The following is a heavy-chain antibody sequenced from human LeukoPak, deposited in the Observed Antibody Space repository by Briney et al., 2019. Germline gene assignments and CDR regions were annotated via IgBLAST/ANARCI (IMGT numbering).Heavy chain of an antibody. J-gene: IGHJ4*02. CDR2: IIPINGKA. CDR3: AIDTYSSSSVFFDH. Sequence: SVKVSCKASGGTSSSYDISWLRQAPGQGLEWMGGIIPINGKAKYAQKFQGRVTITTDESTSTDYMELSSLRSEDTAVYYCAIDTYSSSSVFFDHWGQGTLVTVSS. D-gene: IGHD6-6*01. CDR1: GGTSSSYD. V-gene: IGHV1-69*05.